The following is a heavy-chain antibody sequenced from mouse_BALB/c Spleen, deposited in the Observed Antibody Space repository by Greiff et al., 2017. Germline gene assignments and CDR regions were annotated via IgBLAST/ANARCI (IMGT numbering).Heavy chain of an antibody. CDR1: EYEFPSHD. J-gene: IGHJ4*01. D-gene: IGHD1-2*01. V-gene: IGHV5-2*01. CDR3: ASYGYDYAMDY. CDR2: INSDGGST. Sequence: EVQLQQSGGGLVQPGESLKLSCVSNEYEFPSHDMSWVRKTPEKRLELVAAINSDGGSTYYPDTMERRFIISRDNTKKTLYLQMSSLRSEDTALYYCASYGYDYAMDYWGQGTSVTVSS.